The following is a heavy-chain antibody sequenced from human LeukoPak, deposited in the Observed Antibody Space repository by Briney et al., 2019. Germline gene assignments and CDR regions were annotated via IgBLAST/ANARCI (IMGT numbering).Heavy chain of an antibody. CDR1: GFTFSNYV. D-gene: IGHD6-19*01. Sequence: GGSLRFSCAASGFTFSNYVMNWVRQAPGKGLEWVSSISGEGSITYYADSVKGRFTISRDNSKNTLSLQMNSLRAEDTAVYYCARDSPRDSSGWPSDFDYWGQGTLVTVSS. J-gene: IGHJ4*02. CDR2: ISGEGSIT. V-gene: IGHV3-23*01. CDR3: ARDSPRDSSGWPSDFDY.